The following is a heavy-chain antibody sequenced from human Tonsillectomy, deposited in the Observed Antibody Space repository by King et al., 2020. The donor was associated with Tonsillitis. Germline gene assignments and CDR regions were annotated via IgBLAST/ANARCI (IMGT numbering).Heavy chain of an antibody. CDR2: SSSNGGST. Sequence: VQLVESGGGLVQPGGSLRLSCSASGFTFSSYAMHWVRQAPGKGLEYVSSSSSNGGSTYYADSVKGRFTTSRDNSKNTLYLQMSSLRAEDTAIHYCVTDMATYYYDSSGYPTFAPWGQGTLVTVSS. D-gene: IGHD3-22*01. V-gene: IGHV3-64D*06. CDR3: VTDMATYYYDSSGYPTFAP. J-gene: IGHJ5*02. CDR1: GFTFSSYA.